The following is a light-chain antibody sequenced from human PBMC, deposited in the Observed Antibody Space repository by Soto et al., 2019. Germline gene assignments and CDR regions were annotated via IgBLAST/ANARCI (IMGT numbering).Light chain of an antibody. V-gene: IGKV3-20*01. CDR1: QSVGSNY. J-gene: IGKJ1*01. CDR2: AAS. CDR3: QQYGTSPWT. Sequence: EIVLTQSPGTLSLSPGERATLSCRASQSVGSNYLAWYQQKPGQAPRLLIFAASRRATGIPDRFSGSGSGSDFTLTISRLEPEDFAEYYCQQYGTSPWTFGQGTKVEIK.